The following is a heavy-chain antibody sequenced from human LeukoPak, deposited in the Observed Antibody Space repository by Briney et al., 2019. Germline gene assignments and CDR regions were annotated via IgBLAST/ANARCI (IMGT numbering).Heavy chain of an antibody. CDR3: ATGRDGYNYRFDY. Sequence: SETLSLTCTVSGVSISSYYWSWIRQPPGKGLEWIGYIYYSGSTNYNPSLKSRVTISVDTSKNQFSLKLSSVTAADTAVYYCATGRDGYNYRFDYWGQGTLVTVSS. J-gene: IGHJ4*02. D-gene: IGHD5-24*01. CDR1: GVSISSYY. V-gene: IGHV4-59*01. CDR2: IYYSGST.